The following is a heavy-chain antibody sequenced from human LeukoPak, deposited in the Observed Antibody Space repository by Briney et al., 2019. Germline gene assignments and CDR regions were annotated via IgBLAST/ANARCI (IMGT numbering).Heavy chain of an antibody. Sequence: SGGSLRLSCAASGFTFSSYWMSWVRQSPGKGLEWVANIKPDGSEKYFMDSVKGRFTISRDNAKNALYPEMNSLRAEDTAEYFCARERMYSGSGSTYPYYDYWGQGTLVTVSS. CDR3: ARERMYSGSGSTYPYYDY. CDR2: IKPDGSEK. J-gene: IGHJ4*02. V-gene: IGHV3-7*01. CDR1: GFTFSSYW. D-gene: IGHD3-10*01.